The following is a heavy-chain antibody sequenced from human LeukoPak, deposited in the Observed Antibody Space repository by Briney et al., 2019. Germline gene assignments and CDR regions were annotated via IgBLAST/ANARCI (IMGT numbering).Heavy chain of an antibody. J-gene: IGHJ4*02. D-gene: IGHD2-8*01. CDR3: AKLPEGYCTNGVCYLDS. CDR1: RFTFSSYV. V-gene: IGHV3-23*01. Sequence: GGSLRLSCAASRFTFSSYVMSWVRQAPGKGLECVSAISGSGRSTYYADSVKGRFTISRDNSKNTLYLQMNSLRAEDTAVYYCAKLPEGYCTNGVCYLDSWGQGTLVTVSS. CDR2: ISGSGRST.